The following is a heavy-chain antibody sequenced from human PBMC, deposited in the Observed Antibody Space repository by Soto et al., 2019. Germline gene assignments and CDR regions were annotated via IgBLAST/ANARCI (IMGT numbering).Heavy chain of an antibody. CDR3: ARDRIEYYAVDV. J-gene: IGHJ6*02. V-gene: IGHV3-30*02. CDR1: GFNLTNYG. Sequence: QVQLVESGGGVVQPGGSLRLSCAVSGFNLTNYGMHWVRQVPGKGLEWVALLRYDGSRKSYGDSVKGRFTISRDKSKNTLSVQMDRLRAEDTAVYYCARDRIEYYAVDVWGQGTTVTVSS. CDR2: LRYDGSRK. D-gene: IGHD2-15*01.